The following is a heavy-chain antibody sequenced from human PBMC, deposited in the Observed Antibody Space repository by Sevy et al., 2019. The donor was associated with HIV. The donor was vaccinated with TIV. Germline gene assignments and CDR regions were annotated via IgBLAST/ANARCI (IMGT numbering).Heavy chain of an antibody. CDR2: IYYNGRT. CDR3: ARAGANYYYAMDV. CDR1: GDSISGYY. V-gene: IGHV4-59*01. Sequence: SETLSLTCTVFGDSISGYYWSWIRQSPGKGLQWIGYIYYNGRTNYDPSLKSRVTISTDTSKNQFSLKLSSVTAADTAIYYCARAGANYYYAMDVWGQGTTVTVSS. J-gene: IGHJ6*02.